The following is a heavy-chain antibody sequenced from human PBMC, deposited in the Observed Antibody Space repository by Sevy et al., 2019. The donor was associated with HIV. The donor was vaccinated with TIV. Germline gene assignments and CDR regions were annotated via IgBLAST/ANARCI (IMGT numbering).Heavy chain of an antibody. CDR2: VHYRGST. CDR3: ARHDGVNPEYFDS. CDR1: VSSGPISTSNSY. J-gene: IGHJ4*02. V-gene: IGHV4-39*01. Sequence: SETLSLSCTVSVSSGPISTSNSYWGWIRQPPGQGLEWIGSVHYRGSTYYHPSLKSRVTISIHTSRNLFSLELKSVTAADTAFYFCARHDGVNPEYFDSWGRGILVTVSS. D-gene: IGHD4-17*01.